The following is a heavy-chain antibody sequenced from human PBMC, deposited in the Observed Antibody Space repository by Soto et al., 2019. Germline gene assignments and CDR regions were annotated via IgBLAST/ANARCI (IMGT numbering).Heavy chain of an antibody. CDR1: GYTFTSYG. J-gene: IGHJ3*02. D-gene: IGHD6-19*01. V-gene: IGHV1-18*01. CDR3: ARDVPRATPLAVAGFDAFDI. CDR2: ISAYNGNT. Sequence: GASVKVSCKASGYTFTSYGISWVRQAPGQGLEWMGWISAYNGNTNYAQKLQGRVTMTTDTSTSTAYMELRSLRSDDTAVYYCARDVPRATPLAVAGFDAFDIWGQGTTVTVSS.